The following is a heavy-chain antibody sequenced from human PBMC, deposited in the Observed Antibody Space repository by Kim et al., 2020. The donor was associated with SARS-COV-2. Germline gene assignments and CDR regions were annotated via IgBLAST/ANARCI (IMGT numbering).Heavy chain of an antibody. Sequence: GGSLRLSCAASGFTFNNAWMSWVRQAPGKGLEWVGRITSKTDGGTTDYAAPVKGRFTISRDDSKNTLYLQMNSLKTEDTAVYYCTPQPCSVSSCYSIQHWGQGTLATVSS. D-gene: IGHD2-15*01. V-gene: IGHV3-15*01. CDR1: GFTFNNAW. CDR2: ITSKTDGGTT. CDR3: TPQPCSVSSCYSIQH. J-gene: IGHJ1*01.